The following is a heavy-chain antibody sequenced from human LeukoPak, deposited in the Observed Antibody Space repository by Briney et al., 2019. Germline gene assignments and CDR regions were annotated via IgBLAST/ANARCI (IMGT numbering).Heavy chain of an antibody. Sequence: SVKVSCKASGGTFSSYAISWVRQAPGQGLEWVGGIIPIFGTANYAQKFQGRVTITTDESTSTAYMELSSLRSEDTAVHYCAREPQIVVVVAATGIGAFDIWGQGTMVTVSS. V-gene: IGHV1-69*05. J-gene: IGHJ3*02. CDR2: IIPIFGTA. CDR1: GGTFSSYA. CDR3: AREPQIVVVVAATGIGAFDI. D-gene: IGHD2-15*01.